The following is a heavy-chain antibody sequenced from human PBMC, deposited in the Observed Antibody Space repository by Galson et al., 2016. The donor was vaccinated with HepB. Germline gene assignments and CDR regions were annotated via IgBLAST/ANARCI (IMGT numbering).Heavy chain of an antibody. Sequence: SLRLSCAASGFTFSSSSMSWVRQAPGKGLEWISNINSDNITIHYADSVKGRFTIARDNAKNLLYLQMSSLRDDDTAVYYCARGVVRGLITRYYFDYWGRGTLVTVSS. CDR2: INSDNITI. D-gene: IGHD3-10*01. CDR1: GFTFSSSS. V-gene: IGHV3-48*02. J-gene: IGHJ4*02. CDR3: ARGVVRGLITRYYFDY.